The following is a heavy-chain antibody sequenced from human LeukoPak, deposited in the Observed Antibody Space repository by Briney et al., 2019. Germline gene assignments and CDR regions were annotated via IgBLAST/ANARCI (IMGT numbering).Heavy chain of an antibody. CDR3: ARGGAKGYCSGGSCYGGFDP. Sequence: ASVKVSCKASGYTFTGYYMHWVRQAPGQGLEWMGWINPNSGGTNYAQKFQGRVTMTRDTSISTAYMELSRLRSDDTAVYYCARGGAKGYCSGGSCYGGFDPWGQGTLVTVSS. J-gene: IGHJ5*02. D-gene: IGHD2-15*01. CDR1: GYTFTGYY. V-gene: IGHV1-2*02. CDR2: INPNSGGT.